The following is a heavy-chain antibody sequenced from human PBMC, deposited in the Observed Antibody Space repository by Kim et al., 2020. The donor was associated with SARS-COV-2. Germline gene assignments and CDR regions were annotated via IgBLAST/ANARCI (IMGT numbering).Heavy chain of an antibody. D-gene: IGHD3-10*01. J-gene: IGHJ4*02. CDR3: ARDNVRGRNYYGSGGHFDY. Sequence: GGSLRLSCAASGITFSSYAMHWVRQAPGKGLEWVAVISYDGSNKYYEDSVKGRFTISRDNSKNTLYLQMNSLRAEDTAVYYCARDNVRGRNYYGSGGHFDYWGQGTLVTVSS. CDR2: ISYDGSNK. V-gene: IGHV3-30*04. CDR1: GITFSSYA.